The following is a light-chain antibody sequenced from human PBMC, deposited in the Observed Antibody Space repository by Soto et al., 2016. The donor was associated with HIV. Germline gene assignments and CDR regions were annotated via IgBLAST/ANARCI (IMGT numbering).Light chain of an antibody. J-gene: IGKJ4*01. CDR1: QNISTY. V-gene: IGKV1-39*01. CDR3: QQSYSTLLT. Sequence: DIQMTQSPSSLSASIGDRVTITCRARQNISTYLNWYQQKLGKAPKLLIYATSNLQSGVPSRFSGRGSGTDFTLTINSLQPEDFSTYYCQQSYSTLLTFGGGTKVEVK. CDR2: ATS.